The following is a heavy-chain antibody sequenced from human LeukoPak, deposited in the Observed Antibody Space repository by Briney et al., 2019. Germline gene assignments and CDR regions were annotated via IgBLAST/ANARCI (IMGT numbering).Heavy chain of an antibody. Sequence: PGGSLRFSCAASGFTFSSYGMHWVRQAPGKGLEWVAFIRYDGSNKYYADSVKGRFTISRDNSKNTLYLQMNSLRAEDTAVYYCAKDRGGYSGYDFDYWGQGTLVTVSS. CDR1: GFTFSSYG. CDR3: AKDRGGYSGYDFDY. J-gene: IGHJ4*02. CDR2: IRYDGSNK. D-gene: IGHD5-12*01. V-gene: IGHV3-30*02.